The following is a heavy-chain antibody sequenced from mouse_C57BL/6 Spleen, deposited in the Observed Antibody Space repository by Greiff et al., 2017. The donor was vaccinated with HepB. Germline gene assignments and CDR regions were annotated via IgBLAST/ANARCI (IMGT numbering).Heavy chain of an antibody. CDR2: IDPGDGNT. V-gene: IGHV1-82*01. CDR3: ARFTTVVATPHWYFDD. CDR1: GYSFSSSW. D-gene: IGHD1-1*01. J-gene: IGHJ1*03. Sequence: VQLQESGPELVKPGASVKISCKASGYSFSSSWMNWVKQRPGKGLEWIGRIDPGDGNTNYNGKFKGKATLTADKSSSTAYMQLSSLTSEDSAVYDCARFTTVVATPHWYFDDWGTGTTVTVSS.